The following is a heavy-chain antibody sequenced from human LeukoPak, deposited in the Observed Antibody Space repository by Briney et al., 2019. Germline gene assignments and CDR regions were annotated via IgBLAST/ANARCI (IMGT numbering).Heavy chain of an antibody. CDR3: ARVLIPVTSSDYALAFVI. CDR2: ISSSSSYI. D-gene: IGHD4-17*01. J-gene: IGHJ3*02. V-gene: IGHV3-21*01. Sequence: GGSLRLSCAASGFTFSSYSMNWVRQAPWKGLEWVSSISSSSSYIYYADSVKGRFTISRDNAKNSLYLQMNSLRAEDTAVYYCARVLIPVTSSDYALAFVIWGQGTMVTVSS. CDR1: GFTFSSYS.